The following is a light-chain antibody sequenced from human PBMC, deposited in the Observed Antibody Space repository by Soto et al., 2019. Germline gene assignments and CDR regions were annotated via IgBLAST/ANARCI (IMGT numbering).Light chain of an antibody. CDR2: GNN. Sequence: QSVLTQPPSVSGAPGQRVTISCTGSSSNIGAGYDVHWYQQLPGTAPKLLIYGNNNRPSGVPARSSGSKSGTSASLAITGLQAEDEADYYCQSYDSSLSGYVFGTGTKVTVL. V-gene: IGLV1-40*01. CDR1: SSNIGAGYD. J-gene: IGLJ1*01. CDR3: QSYDSSLSGYV.